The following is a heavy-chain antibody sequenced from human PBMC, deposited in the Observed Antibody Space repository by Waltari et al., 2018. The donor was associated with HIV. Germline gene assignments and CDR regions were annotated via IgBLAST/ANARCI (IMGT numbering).Heavy chain of an antibody. CDR3: ARPQRGYYYDSSGYSH. D-gene: IGHD3-22*01. CDR1: GYSFTSYW. CDR2: IYPCDSET. V-gene: IGHV5-51*01. Sequence: EVQLVQSGAEVKKPKESLKISCKGSGYSFTSYWIGWVRQMPGKGLEWMGNIYPCDSETRYSPSFQGQVTISADKSIGTAYLQWSSLKASDTDMYYCARPQRGYYYDSSGYSHWGQGTLVTVSS. J-gene: IGHJ4*02.